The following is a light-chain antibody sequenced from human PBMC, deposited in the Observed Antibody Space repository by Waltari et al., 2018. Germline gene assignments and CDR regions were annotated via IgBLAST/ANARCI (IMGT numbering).Light chain of an antibody. Sequence: QTVVTQEPSLSVSPGGTVTLTCALSSGSVSPTSYASWYQQTPGQSHRVLVKKITRPSSRVPVRFSGSMLGNKAALTITGAQAEDEADYYCALYMGSGTWVFRGGTNVTSL. CDR2: KIT. CDR3: ALYMGSGTWV. V-gene: IGLV8-61*01. J-gene: IGLJ3*02. CDR1: SGSVSPTSY.